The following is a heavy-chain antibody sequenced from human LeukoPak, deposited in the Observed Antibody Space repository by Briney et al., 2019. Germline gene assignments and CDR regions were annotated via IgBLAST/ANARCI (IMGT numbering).Heavy chain of an antibody. J-gene: IGHJ4*02. D-gene: IGHD2-15*01. CDR1: GYTFTSYG. CDR2: ISAYNGNT. CDR3: ARAQEYCSGGSCYVDFDY. V-gene: IGHV1-18*01. Sequence: ASVKVSCKASGYTFTSYGISWVRQAPGQGLEWMGWISAYNGNTNYAQKLQGRVTMTTDTSTSTAYMELRSLRSDDTAVYYCARAQEYCSGGSCYVDFDYWGQGTLVTVSS.